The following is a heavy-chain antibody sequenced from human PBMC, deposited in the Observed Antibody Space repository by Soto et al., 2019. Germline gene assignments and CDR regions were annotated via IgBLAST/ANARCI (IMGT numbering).Heavy chain of an antibody. CDR1: GDSVSNDNYY. D-gene: IGHD3-16*01. J-gene: IGHJ4*02. V-gene: IGHV4-61*01. Sequence: LSLTCAVSGDSVSNDNYYWSWIRQPPGKGLEWIGYIYYSGTTNYNSYLKSRLSLSVDMSKNQFSLKLASVTAADTAVYFCARSQRGRTAFTFDYWGQGALVTVSS. CDR3: ARSQRGRTAFTFDY. CDR2: IYYSGTT.